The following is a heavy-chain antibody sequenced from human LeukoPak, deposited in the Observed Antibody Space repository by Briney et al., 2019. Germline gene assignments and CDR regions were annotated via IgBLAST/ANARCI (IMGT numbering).Heavy chain of an antibody. J-gene: IGHJ6*03. V-gene: IGHV3-23*01. D-gene: IGHD1-1*01. CDR2: LSGSGSAT. Sequence: GGSLRLSCAACEFTFSRFATSWIRQPPGTGLEWVSTLSGSGSATYYADSVKGRFTTSSDNSKDTLFLLMDDVRADDTAVYYCAKQLGSLSFLLYYLDGWGKGTSVIVSS. CDR3: AKQLGSLSFLLYYLDG. CDR1: EFTFSRFA.